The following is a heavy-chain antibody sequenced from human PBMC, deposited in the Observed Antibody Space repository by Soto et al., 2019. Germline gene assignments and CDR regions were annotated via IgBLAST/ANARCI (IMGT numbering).Heavy chain of an antibody. Sequence: QVQLVQSGSEVKTPGASVKVSCKASGYTFTGYYMHWVRQAPGQGLEWMGWINPNSGGTNYAQKFQGRVTMTRDTSIRKAYMELSRLRSDDTAVYYCARLAYCSRTSCFPGGWFDPWGQGTLVTVSS. D-gene: IGHD2-2*01. CDR2: INPNSGGT. CDR1: GYTFTGYY. CDR3: ARLAYCSRTSCFPGGWFDP. J-gene: IGHJ5*02. V-gene: IGHV1-2*02.